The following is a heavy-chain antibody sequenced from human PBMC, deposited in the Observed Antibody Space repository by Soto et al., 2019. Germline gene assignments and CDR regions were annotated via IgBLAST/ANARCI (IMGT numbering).Heavy chain of an antibody. Sequence: LRLSCAASGFTFSSYAMHWVRQAPGKGLEWVAVISYDGSNKYYADSVKGRFTISRDNSKNTLYLQMNSLRAEDTAVYYCARVFSYYDSSFDYWGQGTLVTVSS. J-gene: IGHJ4*02. D-gene: IGHD3-22*01. CDR2: ISYDGSNK. CDR1: GFTFSSYA. CDR3: ARVFSYYDSSFDY. V-gene: IGHV3-30-3*01.